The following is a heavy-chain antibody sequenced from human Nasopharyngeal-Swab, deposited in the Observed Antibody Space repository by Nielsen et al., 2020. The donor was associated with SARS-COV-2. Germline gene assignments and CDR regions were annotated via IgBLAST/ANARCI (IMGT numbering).Heavy chain of an antibody. V-gene: IGHV4-39*01. CDR2: VYYSGST. D-gene: IGHD1-26*01. J-gene: IGHJ4*02. CDR1: GGSVSTSTYF. CDR3: ARGYGSFPYYFDH. Sequence: SCPVSGGSVSTSTYFWGWIRQPPGKGPEWIGTVYYSGSTYYNPSLKSRVTISVDTSKNQFSLKLNSVTATDTAVYYCARGYGSFPYYFDHWGQGTLVTFSS.